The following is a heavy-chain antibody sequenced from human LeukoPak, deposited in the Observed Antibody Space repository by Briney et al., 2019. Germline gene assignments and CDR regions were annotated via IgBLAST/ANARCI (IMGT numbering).Heavy chain of an antibody. CDR3: ASSPGIVGATPNDY. Sequence: GGSLRLSCAASGFTFSSYEMNWVRQAPGKGLEWVSYISSSGSTIYYADSVKGRFTISRDNAKNSLYLQMNSLRAEDTAVYYCASSPGIVGATPNDYWGQGTLVTVSS. D-gene: IGHD1-26*01. CDR1: GFTFSSYE. V-gene: IGHV3-48*03. CDR2: ISSSGSTI. J-gene: IGHJ4*02.